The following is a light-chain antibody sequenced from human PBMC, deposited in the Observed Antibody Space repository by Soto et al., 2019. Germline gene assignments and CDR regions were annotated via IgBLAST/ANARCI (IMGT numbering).Light chain of an antibody. Sequence: DIVVKQSPDTLSLSPGERATLSCRASQSVKNNYLAWYQQKPGQPPRFLIYDASSRATGIPDRFSGSGSGTDFTLTISRLEPEDFAVYYCQQYGSTPLTFGGGTKV. J-gene: IGKJ4*01. CDR1: QSVKNNY. V-gene: IGKV3-20*01. CDR2: DAS. CDR3: QQYGSTPLT.